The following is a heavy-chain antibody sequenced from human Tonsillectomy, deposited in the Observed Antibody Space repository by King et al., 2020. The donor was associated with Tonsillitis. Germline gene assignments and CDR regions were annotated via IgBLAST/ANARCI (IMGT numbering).Heavy chain of an antibody. V-gene: IGHV3-9*01. J-gene: IGHJ4*02. CDR3: VKDWLGNCASTSCYTFDY. CDR2: ISWNSGRI. D-gene: IGHD2-2*01. CDR1: GFTFDDYA. Sequence: VQLVESGGGLVQPGRSLRLSCAASGFTFDDYAMHWVRQAPGKGLEWVSSISWNSGRIRSADSVKGRFTISRNNAKKSLYLQMNSLRAEDTALYYCVKDWLGNCASTSCYTFDYWGQGTLVTVSS.